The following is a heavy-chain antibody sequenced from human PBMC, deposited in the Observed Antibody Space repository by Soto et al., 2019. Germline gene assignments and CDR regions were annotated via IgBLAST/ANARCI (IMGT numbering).Heavy chain of an antibody. V-gene: IGHV1-46*01. CDR3: ARDLGATGQEDYYYYGMDV. CDR1: GYTFTSYY. J-gene: IGHJ6*02. D-gene: IGHD1-26*01. CDR2: INPSGGST. Sequence: ASVKVSCKASGYTFTSYYMHWVRQAPGQGLEWMGIINPSGGSTSYAQKFQGRVTMTRDTSTSTVYMELSSLGSEDTAVYYCARDLGATGQEDYYYYGMDVWGQGTTVTVS.